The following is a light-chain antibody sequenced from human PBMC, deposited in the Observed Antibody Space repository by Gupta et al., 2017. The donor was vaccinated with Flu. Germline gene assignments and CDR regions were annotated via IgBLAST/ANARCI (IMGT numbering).Light chain of an antibody. V-gene: IGKV3-15*01. CDR2: GAS. Sequence: EIVMTQSPATLSVSPGERATLSCRDSQSVSSNLAWYQQTPGQAPRLLNTGASTRATGIPGSVSGSGSGSEFTRLIISLQSEDFAVDYGQYGFTFGPGTKVDIK. CDR1: QSVSSN. CDR3: QYGFT. J-gene: IGKJ3*01.